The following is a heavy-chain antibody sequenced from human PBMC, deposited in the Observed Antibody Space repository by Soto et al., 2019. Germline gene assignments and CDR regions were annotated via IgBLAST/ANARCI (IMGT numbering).Heavy chain of an antibody. Sequence: SETLSLTCTVSGSSISRYYWSWIRQPPGKGLEWIGYIYYSGSTNYNPSLKSRVTILVDTSKNQFSLKLSSVTAADTAVYYCASTSRDGYNSDAFDIWGQGTTVTVSS. J-gene: IGHJ3*02. CDR1: GSSISRYY. CDR2: IYYSGST. D-gene: IGHD5-12*01. CDR3: ASTSRDGYNSDAFDI. V-gene: IGHV4-59*01.